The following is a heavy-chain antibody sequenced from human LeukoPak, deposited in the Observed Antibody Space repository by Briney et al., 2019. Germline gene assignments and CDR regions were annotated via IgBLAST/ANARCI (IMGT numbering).Heavy chain of an antibody. CDR3: ARSTRSWFDP. CDR2: VYPGGST. J-gene: IGHJ5*02. D-gene: IGHD3-10*01. CDR1: AGSITTYY. V-gene: IGHV4-59*01. Sequence: PSETLSLTCTVSAGSITTYYWSWIRQPPGKGLEWIGYVYPGGSTNYNPSLKNRVAISVDTSNNRFSLKLSSVTAADTAIYYCARSTRSWFDPWGQGTLVTVSS.